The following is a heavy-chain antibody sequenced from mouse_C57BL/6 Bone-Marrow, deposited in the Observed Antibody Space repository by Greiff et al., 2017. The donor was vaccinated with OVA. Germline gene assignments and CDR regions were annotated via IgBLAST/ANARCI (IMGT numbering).Heavy chain of an antibody. D-gene: IGHD1-1*01. CDR1: GYTFTSYW. CDR2: IDPSDSET. CDR3: ARRGSSSWFAY. J-gene: IGHJ3*01. V-gene: IGHV1-52*01. Sequence: QVQLQQPGAELVRPGSSVKLSCKASGYTFTSYWMHWVKQRPIQGLEWIGNIDPSDSETHYNQKFKDKATLTVDKSSSTAYMQLSSLTSEDSAVYDCARRGSSSWFAYWGQGTLVTVSA.